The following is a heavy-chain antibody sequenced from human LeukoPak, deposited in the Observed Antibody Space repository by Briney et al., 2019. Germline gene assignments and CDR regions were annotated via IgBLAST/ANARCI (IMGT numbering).Heavy chain of an antibody. D-gene: IGHD5-12*01. Sequence: ASVKVSCKASGYTFTSYGISWVRQAPGQGLEWMGWISAYNGKTNYAQKVQGRVNMTTDTSTSTAYMELRSLRSDDTAVYYCARVPAYDRIYYYYYMDVWGKGTTVTISS. CDR3: ARVPAYDRIYYYYYMDV. V-gene: IGHV1-18*01. CDR1: GYTFTSYG. J-gene: IGHJ6*03. CDR2: ISAYNGKT.